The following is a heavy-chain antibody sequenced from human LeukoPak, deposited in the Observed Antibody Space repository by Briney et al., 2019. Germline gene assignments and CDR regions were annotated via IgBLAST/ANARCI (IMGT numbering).Heavy chain of an antibody. CDR3: AKGGYIGYNGLFDM. J-gene: IGHJ3*02. Sequence: PGGSLRLSCIGSGFTFSPYIVSWVRQAPGQGLHWVSGLSSGGTETYYADSVRGWFTIARDDTRNMVYLQMNSLRAEDTATYYCAKGGYIGYNGLFDMWGQGTMVTVSS. CDR2: LSSGGTET. CDR1: GFTFSPYI. V-gene: IGHV3-23*01. D-gene: IGHD1-1*01.